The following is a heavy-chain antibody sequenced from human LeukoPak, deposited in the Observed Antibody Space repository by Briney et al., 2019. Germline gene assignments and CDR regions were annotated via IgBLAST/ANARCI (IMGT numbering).Heavy chain of an antibody. CDR2: IKQDGNEK. Sequence: PGGSLRLSCAASGFTFNSYWMSRVRQAPGKGLEWVANIKQDGNEKYYVDSVKGRFTISRDNAKNSLYLQMNSLRAEDTAVYYCARDSPTAAAFDYWGQGTLVTVSS. CDR1: GFTFNSYW. CDR3: ARDSPTAAAFDY. D-gene: IGHD6-13*01. J-gene: IGHJ4*02. V-gene: IGHV3-7*03.